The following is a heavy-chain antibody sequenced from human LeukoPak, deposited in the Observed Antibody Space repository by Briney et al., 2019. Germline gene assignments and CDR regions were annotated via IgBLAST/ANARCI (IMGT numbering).Heavy chain of an antibody. CDR3: ARVIAVAGTYRGHFDY. J-gene: IGHJ4*02. CDR2: IDYSGST. Sequence: SETLSLTCTVSGGTISSYYWSWIRQPPGKGLEWIAYIDYSGSTNYNPSLKSRVTISVDASKNQFPLKLSSVTAADTAVYYCARVIAVAGTYRGHFDYWGQGALVTVSS. V-gene: IGHV4-59*01. CDR1: GGTISSYY. D-gene: IGHD6-19*01.